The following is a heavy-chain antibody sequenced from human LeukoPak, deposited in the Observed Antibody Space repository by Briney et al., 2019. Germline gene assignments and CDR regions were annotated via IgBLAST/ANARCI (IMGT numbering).Heavy chain of an antibody. D-gene: IGHD2-2*01. V-gene: IGHV4-39*01. J-gene: IGHJ5*02. CDR3: ARGFIVVVPAAIGGWFDP. Sequence: SETLSLTCTVSGGSISSSSYYWGWIRQPPGKGLEWIGSIYYSGSTYYNPSLKSRVTISVDTSKNQFSLKLSSVTAADTAVYYCARGFIVVVPAAIGGWFDPWGQGTLVTVSS. CDR1: GGSISSSSYY. CDR2: IYYSGST.